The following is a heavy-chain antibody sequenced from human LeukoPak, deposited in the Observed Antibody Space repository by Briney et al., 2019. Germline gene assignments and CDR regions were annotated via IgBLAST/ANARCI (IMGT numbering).Heavy chain of an antibody. CDR1: GYSFTSYW. V-gene: IGHV5-51*01. CDR3: ACRDLTSTWSFP. Sequence: GDSLKISCQGFGYSFTSYWIGWVRQMPGKGMEWMEVIYPGDSRIRYNPSFQGQVTISVDKSISTAYLQWVSLKASDTAMYYCACRDLTSTWSFPWGQGTLVTVSS. D-gene: IGHD6-13*01. CDR2: IYPGDSRI. J-gene: IGHJ5*02.